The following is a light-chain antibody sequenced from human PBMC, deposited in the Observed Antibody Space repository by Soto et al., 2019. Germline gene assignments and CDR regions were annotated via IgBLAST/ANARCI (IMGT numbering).Light chain of an antibody. CDR1: QSVSSN. CDR3: HQRSNWST. CDR2: DAS. V-gene: IGKV3-11*01. Sequence: EMVLPQPPAPVSWPPGERAPSRCRASQSVSSNLAWYQQKPGQAPRLLIYDASNRATGIPARFSGSGSGTDFTLTISSLEPEDFAVYYCHQRSNWSTFGQGTKVDIK. J-gene: IGKJ1*01.